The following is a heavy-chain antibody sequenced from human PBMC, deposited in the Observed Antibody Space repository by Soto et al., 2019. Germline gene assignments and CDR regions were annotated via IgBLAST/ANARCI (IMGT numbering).Heavy chain of an antibody. D-gene: IGHD1-7*01. J-gene: IGHJ4*02. Sequence: PGGSLRLSCTVSGLPVNYAWMHWVRQAPGKGLEWLGRIKSKTDGGTTDYAAPVKGRFSISRDESKNTLYLDLNSLRTEDSALCYCHTDYHSETSGNNMPWDHWGQGTLVTVSS. CDR2: IKSKTDGGTT. CDR3: HTDYHSETSGNNMPWDH. CDR1: GLPVNYAW. V-gene: IGHV3-15*01.